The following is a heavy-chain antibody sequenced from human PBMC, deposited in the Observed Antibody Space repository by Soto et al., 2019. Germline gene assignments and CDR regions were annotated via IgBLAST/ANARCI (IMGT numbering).Heavy chain of an antibody. CDR1: GFTFSTSG. CDR2: ISRDGSVK. CDR3: AGEIASGY. D-gene: IGHD2-21*01. V-gene: IGHV3-30*03. J-gene: IGHJ4*02. Sequence: QVQLVESGGGVVQPGTSLRLSCVASGFTFSTSGMHWVRQAPGKGLEWVAVISRDGSVKYYADSVKGRFTISRDTSKNTLYRQMISLRAEDTAVYYCAGEIASGYWGQGTLVTVSS.